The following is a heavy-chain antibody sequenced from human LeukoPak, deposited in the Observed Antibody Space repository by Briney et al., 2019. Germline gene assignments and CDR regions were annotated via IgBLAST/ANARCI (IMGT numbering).Heavy chain of an antibody. D-gene: IGHD4-17*01. J-gene: IGHJ3*02. V-gene: IGHV4-39*07. CDR1: GASISTIISY. CDR3: ARDHDYGDYGAFDI. Sequence: SETLSLTCTVSGASISTIISYWGWLRQTPGKGLEWIGSIYYSGTTYYNPSLESRVTISIDTSKNQFSVKLTSVTAADTAVYYCARDHDYGDYGAFDIWGQGTMVTVSS. CDR2: IYYSGTT.